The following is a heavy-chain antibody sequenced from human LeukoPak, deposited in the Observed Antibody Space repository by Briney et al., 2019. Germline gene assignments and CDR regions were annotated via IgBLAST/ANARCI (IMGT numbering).Heavy chain of an antibody. CDR1: GGSFSGYY. Sequence: SETLSLTCAVYGGSFSGYYWSWIRQPPGKGLEWIGEINHSGSTSYNPSLKSRVTISVDTSKNQFSLKLSSVTAADTAVYYCARGSSGYFQHWGQGTLVTVSS. J-gene: IGHJ1*01. CDR3: ARGSSGYFQH. CDR2: INHSGST. V-gene: IGHV4-34*01.